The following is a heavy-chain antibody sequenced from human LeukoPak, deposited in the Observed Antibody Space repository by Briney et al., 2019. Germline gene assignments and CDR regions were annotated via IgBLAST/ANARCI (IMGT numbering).Heavy chain of an antibody. CDR2: VSGSGDNT. J-gene: IGHJ4*02. V-gene: IGHV3-23*01. CDR3: ALIESQFPFDY. CDR1: GFTFNNYA. D-gene: IGHD5-24*01. Sequence: GGSLRLSCAASGFTFNNYAMTWVRQAPGKGLEWVSVVSGSGDNTNYADSVKGRFTISRDNSKNSLYLQMNSLRAEDTAVYYCALIESQFPFDYWGQGTLVTVSS.